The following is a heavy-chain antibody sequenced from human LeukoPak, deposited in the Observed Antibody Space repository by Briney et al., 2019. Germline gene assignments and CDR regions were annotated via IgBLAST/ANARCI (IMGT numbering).Heavy chain of an antibody. Sequence: GGSLRLSCAASGFTFSSYGMHWVRQAPGKGLEWVAVISYDGSHKYYADSVKGRFTISRDNSKNTLYLQMNSLRAEDTAVYYCAKDRADYDILTGYSGGYYYYGMDVWGQGTTVTVSS. CDR2: ISYDGSHK. CDR3: AKDRADYDILTGYSGGYYYYGMDV. CDR1: GFTFSSYG. D-gene: IGHD3-9*01. V-gene: IGHV3-30*18. J-gene: IGHJ6*02.